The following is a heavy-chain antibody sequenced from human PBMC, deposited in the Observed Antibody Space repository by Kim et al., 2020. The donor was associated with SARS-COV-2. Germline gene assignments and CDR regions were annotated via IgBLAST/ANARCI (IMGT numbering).Heavy chain of an antibody. CDR2: IYYSGST. Sequence: SETLSLTCTVSGGSISSSSYYWGWIRQPPGKGLEWIGSIYYSGSTYYNPSLKSRVTISVDTSNNQFSLKLSSVTAADTAVYYCARLDDISGYYYYWGQGT. V-gene: IGHV4-39*01. J-gene: IGHJ4*02. CDR1: GGSISSSSYY. CDR3: ARLDDISGYYYY. D-gene: IGHD3-22*01.